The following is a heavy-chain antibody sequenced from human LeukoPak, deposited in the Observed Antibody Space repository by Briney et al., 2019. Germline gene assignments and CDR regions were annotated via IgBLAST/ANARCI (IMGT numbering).Heavy chain of an antibody. V-gene: IGHV5-51*01. CDR2: IYPGDSDT. Sequence: GESLKISCQGSGYSFTSSWIGWVRQMPGKGLEWMGIIYPGDSDTKYRPSFQGQVTISADKSISTVYLQWSSLKASDTAMYYCARRHIAAAGTAFDYWGQGTLVTVSS. CDR1: GYSFTSSW. J-gene: IGHJ4*02. D-gene: IGHD6-13*01. CDR3: ARRHIAAAGTAFDY.